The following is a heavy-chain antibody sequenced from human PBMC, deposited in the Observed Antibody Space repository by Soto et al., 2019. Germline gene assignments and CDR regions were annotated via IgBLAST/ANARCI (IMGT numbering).Heavy chain of an antibody. CDR2: MNPNSGNT. CDR1: GYTFTSYD. J-gene: IGHJ4*02. CDR3: ARARRSGTEYYFDY. Sequence: QVQLVQSGAEVKKPGASVKVSCKASGYTFTSYDINWVRQATGQGLGWMGWMNPNSGNTGYAQKFQGRVTMTRNTSISTAYMELSSLRSEDTAVYYCARARRSGTEYYFDYWGQGTLVTVSS. V-gene: IGHV1-8*01. D-gene: IGHD6-6*01.